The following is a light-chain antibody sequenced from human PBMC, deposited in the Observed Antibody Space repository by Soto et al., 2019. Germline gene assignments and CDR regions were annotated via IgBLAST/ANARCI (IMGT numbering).Light chain of an antibody. Sequence: QSVLTQPASVSGSPGQSITISCTGTSSDVGTYDYVSWYQQHPGKAPKLLIFEVSNRPSGVSTRFSGSKSVNTASLTISGLQAEDEADYYCSSYTTSSTYVVGTGTKVTVL. CDR1: SSDVGTYDY. J-gene: IGLJ1*01. CDR3: SSYTTSSTYV. V-gene: IGLV2-14*01. CDR2: EVS.